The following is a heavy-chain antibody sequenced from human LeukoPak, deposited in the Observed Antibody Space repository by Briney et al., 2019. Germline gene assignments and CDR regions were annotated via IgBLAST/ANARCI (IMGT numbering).Heavy chain of an antibody. V-gene: IGHV4-34*01. J-gene: IGHJ6*03. CDR1: GGSFSGYY. D-gene: IGHD5-24*01. CDR3: ARGDGMATITGYYYHYMDV. Sequence: PSETLSLTCAVYGGSFSGYYWSWIRQPPGKGLEWIGEINHSGSTNYNPSLKSRVTISVDTSKNQFSLKLSSVTAADTAVYYCARGDGMATITGYYYHYMDVWGKGTTVTVSS. CDR2: INHSGST.